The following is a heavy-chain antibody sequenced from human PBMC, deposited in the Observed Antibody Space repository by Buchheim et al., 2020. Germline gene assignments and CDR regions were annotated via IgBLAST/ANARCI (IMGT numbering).Heavy chain of an antibody. CDR2: ISYDGSNK. CDR3: AKEDPTVRWGMDV. CDR1: GFTFSSYG. V-gene: IGHV3-30*18. Sequence: QVQLVESGGGVVQPGRSLRLSCAASGFTFSSYGMHWVRQAPGKGLEWVAVISYDGSNKYYADSVKGRFTISRDNSKNKLYLQMNSLRAEDTAVYYCAKEDPTVRWGMDVWGQGTT. D-gene: IGHD4-23*01. J-gene: IGHJ6*02.